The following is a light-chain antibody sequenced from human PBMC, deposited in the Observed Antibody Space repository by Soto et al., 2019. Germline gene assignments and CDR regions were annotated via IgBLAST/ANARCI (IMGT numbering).Light chain of an antibody. V-gene: IGLV1-44*01. CDR2: SNN. CDR3: AAWDDSLNGYV. CDR1: GSNIGSNS. Sequence: QSLVTPPPQPSGAPGEGATTFCSGSGSNIGSNSVNWYQQLPGTAPKLLIYSNNQRPSGVPDRFSGSKSGTSASLAISGLQSEDEADYYCAAWDDSLNGYVFGTGTKVPS. J-gene: IGLJ1*01.